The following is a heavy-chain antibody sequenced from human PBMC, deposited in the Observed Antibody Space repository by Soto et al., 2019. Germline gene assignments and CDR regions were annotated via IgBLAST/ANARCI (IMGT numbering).Heavy chain of an antibody. V-gene: IGHV1-69*13. CDR1: GGTFSRYS. Sequence: SVKVSCKASGGTFSRYSITWVRQAPGHGLEWIGRIIPIFGIASYAQKFQGRVTITADESTSTAYMELSSLRSDDTAVYYCAREDGAGETGLEPAVIGEGEVGGKGTRVTVP. J-gene: IGHJ6*03. D-gene: IGHD2-2*01. CDR2: IIPIFGIA. CDR3: AREDGAGETGLEPAVIGEGEV.